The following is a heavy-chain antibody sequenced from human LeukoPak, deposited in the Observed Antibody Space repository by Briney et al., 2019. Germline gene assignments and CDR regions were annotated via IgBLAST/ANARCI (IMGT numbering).Heavy chain of an antibody. CDR2: INHSGST. Sequence: SETLSLTCAVYGGSFSGYCWSWIRQPPGKGLEWIGEINHSGSTNYNPSLKSRVTISVDTSKNQFSLKLSSVTAADTAVYYCARGRADIVVVPAAIRDYYYYYGMDVWGQGTTVTVSS. D-gene: IGHD2-2*02. CDR3: ARGRADIVVVPAAIRDYYYYYGMDV. V-gene: IGHV4-34*01. J-gene: IGHJ6*02. CDR1: GGSFSGYC.